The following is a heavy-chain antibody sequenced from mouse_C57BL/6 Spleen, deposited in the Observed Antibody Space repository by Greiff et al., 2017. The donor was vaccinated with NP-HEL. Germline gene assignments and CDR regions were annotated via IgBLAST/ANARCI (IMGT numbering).Heavy chain of an antibody. V-gene: IGHV1-64*01. CDR2: IHPNSGST. Sequence: PGASVKLSCKASGYTFTSYWMHWVKQRPGQGLEWIGMIHPNSGSTNYNEKFKSKATLTVDKSSSTAYMQLSSLTSEDSAVYYCARLEGAWFAYWGKGTLVTVSA. CDR3: ARLEGAWFAY. J-gene: IGHJ3*01. CDR1: GYTFTSYW.